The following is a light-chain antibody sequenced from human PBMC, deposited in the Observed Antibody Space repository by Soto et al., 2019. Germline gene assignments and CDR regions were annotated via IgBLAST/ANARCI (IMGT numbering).Light chain of an antibody. CDR3: QQLHDYPIT. CDR2: AAS. V-gene: IGKV1-39*01. J-gene: IGKJ5*01. CDR1: QSISTH. Sequence: DIQMTQSPSSLSASVGDRVTITCRASQSISTHLNWYQQKPGKAPNLLIYAASSLQSGVPSRFSGSGSGTDFTLTISSLQPEDFATYYCQQLHDYPITFGQGTRLEI.